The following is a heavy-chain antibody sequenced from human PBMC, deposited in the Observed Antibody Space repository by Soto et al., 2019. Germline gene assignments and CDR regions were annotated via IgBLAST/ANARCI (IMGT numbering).Heavy chain of an antibody. CDR1: GGSISSSSYY. CDR2: IYYSGST. Sequence: LSLTCTVSGGSISSSSYYWGWIRQPPGKGLEWIGSIYYSGSTYYNPSLKSRVTISVDTSKNQFSLKLSSVTAADTAVYYCARLVIAAAGTRGGNWFDPWGQGTLVTVSS. D-gene: IGHD6-13*01. CDR3: ARLVIAAAGTRGGNWFDP. V-gene: IGHV4-39*01. J-gene: IGHJ5*02.